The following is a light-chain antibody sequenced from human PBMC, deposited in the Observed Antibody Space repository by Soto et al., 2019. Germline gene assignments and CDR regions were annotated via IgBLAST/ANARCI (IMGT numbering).Light chain of an antibody. J-gene: IGLJ2*01. CDR3: SSYSSSSTLV. CDR1: SSDIGGYNY. CDR2: DVS. Sequence: QSALTQPASVWGSPGQSITISCTGTSSDIGGYNYVSWYQHHPGKAPKLIIYDVSNRPSGVSNRFSGSKSGNTASLTISGLQAEDGTDYYCSSYSSSSTLVFGGGTKVTVL. V-gene: IGLV2-14*03.